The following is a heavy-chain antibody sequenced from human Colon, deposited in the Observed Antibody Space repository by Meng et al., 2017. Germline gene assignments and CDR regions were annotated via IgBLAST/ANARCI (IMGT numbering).Heavy chain of an antibody. CDR1: GGSVSGSNW. V-gene: IGHV4-4*02. CDR2: VHYSGSN. Sequence: QGQVQEVGPGPEKPSETLSLTFAVSGGSVSGSNWWGWVRQSPEKGLEWIGEVHYSGSNNYNPSLKSRVTMSVDKSKNHFSLNLTSVTAADTGVYYCARGYLGTPVVHFDAWGQGTLVTVSS. D-gene: IGHD7-27*01. CDR3: ARGYLGTPVVHFDA. J-gene: IGHJ4*02.